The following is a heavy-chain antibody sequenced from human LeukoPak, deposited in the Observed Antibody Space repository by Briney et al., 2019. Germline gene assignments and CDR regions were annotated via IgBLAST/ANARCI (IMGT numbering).Heavy chain of an antibody. J-gene: IGHJ4*02. Sequence: PGGSLRLSCAASGFTFSSYDMHWVRQATGRGLEWVSPIGTAADTYYPGSVKGRFTISRENAKNSLYLQMNSLRAGDTAVYYCARGPIVGITETKGYFDHWGQGILVTVSS. V-gene: IGHV3-13*01. CDR3: ARGPIVGITETKGYFDH. CDR1: GFTFSSYD. D-gene: IGHD1-7*01. CDR2: IGTAADT.